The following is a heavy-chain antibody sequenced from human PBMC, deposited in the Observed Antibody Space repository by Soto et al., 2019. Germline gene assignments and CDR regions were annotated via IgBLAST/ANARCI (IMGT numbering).Heavy chain of an antibody. CDR2: IIPVFGTA. CDR3: AGGWNEFPH. CDR1: GGTFSSYA. Sequence: QVQLVQSGAEVKKPGSSVKVSCKASGGTFSSYAISWVRQAPGQGLECMGGIIPVFGTANYAQKFQGRVTINADESTSTVYMERSSLRSEVTAVYYCAGGWNEFPHWGQGTLVTVSS. V-gene: IGHV1-69*01. J-gene: IGHJ4*02. D-gene: IGHD1-1*01.